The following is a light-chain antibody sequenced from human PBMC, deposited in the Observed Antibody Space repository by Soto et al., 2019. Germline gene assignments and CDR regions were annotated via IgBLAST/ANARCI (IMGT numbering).Light chain of an antibody. CDR3: QQYLAYPYS. CDR1: QSLIRS. CDR2: DAS. Sequence: DIQMTQSPSTLSASVGDRVTITCLASQSLIRSLAWYQQKAGKSPSLLIYDASNLQSGVPARFSGSGSGTEFTPTISSLQPDDFATYYCQQYLAYPYSFGQGTKVDIK. J-gene: IGKJ2*01. V-gene: IGKV1-5*01.